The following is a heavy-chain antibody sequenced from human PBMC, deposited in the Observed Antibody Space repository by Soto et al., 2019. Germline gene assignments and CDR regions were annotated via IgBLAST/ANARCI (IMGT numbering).Heavy chain of an antibody. J-gene: IGHJ6*02. CDR2: IYHSGST. Sequence: PSETLSLTCAFSGCSISSSNWWIWVRQPPGKGLEWIGEIYHSGSTNYNPSLKSRVTISVDKSKNQFSLKLSSVTAADTAVYYCASSTVLLWFGELFHYYYYYYGMDVWGQGTTVTVSS. CDR1: GCSISSSNW. D-gene: IGHD3-10*01. CDR3: ASSTVLLWFGELFHYYYYYYGMDV. V-gene: IGHV4-4*02.